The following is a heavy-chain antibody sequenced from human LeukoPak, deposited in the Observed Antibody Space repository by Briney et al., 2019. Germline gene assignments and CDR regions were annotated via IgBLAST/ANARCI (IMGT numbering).Heavy chain of an antibody. Sequence: GGSLRLSCAASGFTFSSYGMHWVRQAPGKGLEWVAFIRYDGSNKYYADSVKGRFTISRDNSKNTLYLEMNSLRAEDTAVYYCAKDGSPYSSVWFYYWGQGTLVTVS. CDR1: GFTFSSYG. J-gene: IGHJ4*02. CDR2: IRYDGSNK. CDR3: AKDGSPYSSVWFYY. D-gene: IGHD6-19*01. V-gene: IGHV3-30*02.